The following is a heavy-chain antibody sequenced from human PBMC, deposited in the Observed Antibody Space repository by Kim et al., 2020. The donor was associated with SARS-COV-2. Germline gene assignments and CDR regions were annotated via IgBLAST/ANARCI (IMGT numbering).Heavy chain of an antibody. CDR1: GASMSSYY. D-gene: IGHD3-22*01. V-gene: IGHV4-59*01. CDR2: ISNSGNT. Sequence: SETLSLTCTVSGASMSSYYWSWILQPPGKGLEWIGYISNSGNTNYKASLRSRVTISVDTSKNHFSLRLTSVTAADTAVYYCARGHDNTGYDAFDVWGQGTMVTVSS. CDR3: ARGHDNTGYDAFDV. J-gene: IGHJ3*01.